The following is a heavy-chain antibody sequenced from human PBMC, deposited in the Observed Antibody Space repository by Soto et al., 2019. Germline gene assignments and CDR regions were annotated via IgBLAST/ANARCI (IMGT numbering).Heavy chain of an antibody. D-gene: IGHD1-26*01. J-gene: IGHJ4*02. V-gene: IGHV4-31*03. Sequence: SETLSLTCTVSGGSISSGGYYWSWIRQHPGKGLEWIGYIYYSGSTYYNPSLKSRVTISVDTSKNQFSLKLSSVTAADTAVYYCARVIRVGSPGFDYWGQGTLVTVSS. CDR2: IYYSGST. CDR3: ARVIRVGSPGFDY. CDR1: GGSISSGGYY.